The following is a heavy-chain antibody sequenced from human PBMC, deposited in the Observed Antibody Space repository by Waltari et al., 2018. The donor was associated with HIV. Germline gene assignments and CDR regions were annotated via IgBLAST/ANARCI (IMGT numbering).Heavy chain of an antibody. CDR2: IWYDGSKK. D-gene: IGHD6-13*01. Sequence: VQLEESGGGVVQPGRSRRLSCAASGFRVSDYGMHWVRQAPGKGVQWVAVIWYDGSKKEYSDSVKVRFTISKDNSKNTLFLQMNSLRVDDTAVYFCARVPFASSWSADSFDVWGPGTRITVSS. J-gene: IGHJ3*01. V-gene: IGHV3-33*01. CDR3: ARVPFASSWSADSFDV. CDR1: GFRVSDYG.